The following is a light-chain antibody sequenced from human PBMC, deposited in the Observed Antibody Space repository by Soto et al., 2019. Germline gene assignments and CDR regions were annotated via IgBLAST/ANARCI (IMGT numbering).Light chain of an antibody. CDR2: KAS. Sequence: DIQMTQSPSTLSASVGDRVSITCRASQSISSWLAWYQQKPGKAPKLLIYKASSLESGVPSRFSGSGSGTEFTLTISSLQPDDFATYYCQQYNSCSWTFGQGTKV. J-gene: IGKJ1*01. V-gene: IGKV1-5*03. CDR1: QSISSW. CDR3: QQYNSCSWT.